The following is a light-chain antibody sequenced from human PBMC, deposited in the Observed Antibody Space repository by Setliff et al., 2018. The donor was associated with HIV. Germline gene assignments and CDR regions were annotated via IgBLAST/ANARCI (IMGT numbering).Light chain of an antibody. J-gene: IGLJ1*01. CDR2: DVS. V-gene: IGLV2-14*03. CDR3: SSYTSRNTYV. CDR1: SSDFGGYNY. Sequence: QSVLTQPASVSGSPGQSITISCTGASSDFGGYNYVSWYEQHPGKAPKLMIYDVSKRPSGVSNRFSGSKSGNTASLTISGLQAEDEADYYCSSYTSRNTYVLGTGTKVTVL.